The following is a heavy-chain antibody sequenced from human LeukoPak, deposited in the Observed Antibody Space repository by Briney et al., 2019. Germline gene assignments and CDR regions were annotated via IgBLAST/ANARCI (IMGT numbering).Heavy chain of an antibody. CDR1: GFTFSDYA. CDR3: ARHDSFIPY. D-gene: IGHD3-16*02. Sequence: PGGSLRLSCVASGFTFSDYAMSWVRQAPGKGLEWVSGISDSGGSTYYADSVKCRCTISRDNSENTVSLQMNNLRAEDTAVYFCARHDSFIPYWGQGTLVTITS. CDR2: ISDSGGST. V-gene: IGHV3-23*01. J-gene: IGHJ4*02.